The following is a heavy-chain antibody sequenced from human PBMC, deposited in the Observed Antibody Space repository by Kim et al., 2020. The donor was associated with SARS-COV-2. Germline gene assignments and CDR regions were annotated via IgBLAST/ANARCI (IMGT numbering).Heavy chain of an antibody. CDR2: ISWNSGSI. CDR3: AKDIGLGHDSSNYYYYYYGMDV. CDR1: GFTFDDYA. Sequence: LRLSCAASGFTFDDYAMHWVRQAPGKGLEWVSGISWNSGSIGYADSVKGRFTISRDNAKNSLYLQMNSLRAEDTALYYCAKDIGLGHDSSNYYYYYYGMDVWGQGTTVTVSS. D-gene: IGHD3-22*01. J-gene: IGHJ6*02. V-gene: IGHV3-9*01.